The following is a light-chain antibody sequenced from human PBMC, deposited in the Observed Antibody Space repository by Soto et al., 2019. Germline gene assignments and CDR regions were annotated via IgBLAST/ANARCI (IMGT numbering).Light chain of an antibody. CDR1: QSISSW. J-gene: IGKJ1*01. CDR2: DAS. Sequence: DIQMTQSPSTLSASVGDRVTITCRASQSISSWLAWYQQKPGKAPKLLIYDASSLESGVPSRFSGSGSGTEFTLTISSLQPDDFATYYCQQYNSYSKWTFGHGTKVEIK. CDR3: QQYNSYSKWT. V-gene: IGKV1-5*01.